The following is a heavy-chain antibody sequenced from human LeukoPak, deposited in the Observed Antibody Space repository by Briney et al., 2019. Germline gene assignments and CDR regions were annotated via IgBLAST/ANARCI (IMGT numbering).Heavy chain of an antibody. V-gene: IGHV3-30*02. CDR2: IRYDGSNK. D-gene: IGHD1-26*01. CDR3: AKDPNEEGGSYLELGAYYYYYMDV. Sequence: PGGSLRLSCPASGFTFSSYGMHWVRQAPGKGLEWVAFIRYDGSNKYYADSVKGRFTISRDNSKNTLYLQMNSLRAEDTAVYYCAKDPNEEGGSYLELGAYYYYYMDVWGKGTTVTVSS. CDR1: GFTFSSYG. J-gene: IGHJ6*03.